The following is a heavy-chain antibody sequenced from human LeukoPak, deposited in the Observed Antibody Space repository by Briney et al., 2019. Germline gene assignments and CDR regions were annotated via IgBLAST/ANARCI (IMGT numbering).Heavy chain of an antibody. J-gene: IGHJ4*02. D-gene: IGHD3-9*01. CDR2: IYYSGST. V-gene: IGHV4-31*03. CDR3: ARGLNGTIFSQGFSAKVDYFDY. Sequence: PSQTLSLTCTVSGGSISSGGYYWSWIRQHPGKGLEWIGYIYYSGSTYYNPSLKSRVTISVDTSKNQFSLKLSSVTAADTAVYYCARGLNGTIFSQGFSAKVDYFDYWGQGTLVTVSS. CDR1: GGSISSGGYY.